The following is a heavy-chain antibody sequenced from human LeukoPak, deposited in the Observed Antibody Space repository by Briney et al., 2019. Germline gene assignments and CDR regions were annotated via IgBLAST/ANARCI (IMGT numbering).Heavy chain of an antibody. CDR2: IYYSGTT. J-gene: IGHJ4*02. CDR1: GDSIASSGYY. D-gene: IGHD2-21*02. Sequence: PSETLSLTCTVSGDSIASSGYYRSWVRQPPGKGLEWIATIYYSGTTYYSAPLKSRVTISVDTSKNQFSLKLSSVTAADTAVYYCARYVVVTAKYYFDYWGQGTLVTVSS. V-gene: IGHV4-39*01. CDR3: ARYVVVTAKYYFDY.